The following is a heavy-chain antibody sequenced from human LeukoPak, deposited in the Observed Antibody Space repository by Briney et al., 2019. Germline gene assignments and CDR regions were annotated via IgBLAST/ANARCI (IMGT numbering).Heavy chain of an antibody. CDR2: ISNYNGDT. CDR3: ARATYYDILTGLNY. D-gene: IGHD3-9*01. Sequence: GASMKVSCKASGYTFTTYPINWVRQAPGRGLEWMGWISNYNGDTTYAQKFQGRVTMTTDTSTNTAYMELRSLTSDDTAIYYCARATYYDILTGLNYWGQGTLVTVSP. CDR1: GYTFTTYP. J-gene: IGHJ4*02. V-gene: IGHV1-18*01.